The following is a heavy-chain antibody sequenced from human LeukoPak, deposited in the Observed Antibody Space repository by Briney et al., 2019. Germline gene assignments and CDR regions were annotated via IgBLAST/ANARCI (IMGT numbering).Heavy chain of an antibody. CDR1: GGSFSGCY. J-gene: IGHJ4*02. CDR3: ARVRRGPFDY. CDR2: INHSGST. D-gene: IGHD3-10*01. V-gene: IGHV4-34*01. Sequence: SETLSLTCAVYGGSFSGCYWSWIRHPPGKGLEWIGEINHSGSTNYNPSLKSRVTISVDTSKNQFSLKLSSVTAADAAVYYCARVRRGPFDYWGQGTLVTVSS.